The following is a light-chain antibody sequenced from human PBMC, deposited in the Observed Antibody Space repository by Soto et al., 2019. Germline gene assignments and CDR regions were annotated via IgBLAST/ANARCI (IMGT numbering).Light chain of an antibody. Sequence: EIVFTQSPCTLSLSPGERATLSCRASQSVSSNLAWYQQKPGQAPRLLIYGASTRATGIPARFSGSGSGTEFTPTISSLQSEDFAVYYCQQYNNWPRTFGQGTKVDIK. CDR3: QQYNNWPRT. CDR2: GAS. CDR1: QSVSSN. V-gene: IGKV3-15*01. J-gene: IGKJ1*01.